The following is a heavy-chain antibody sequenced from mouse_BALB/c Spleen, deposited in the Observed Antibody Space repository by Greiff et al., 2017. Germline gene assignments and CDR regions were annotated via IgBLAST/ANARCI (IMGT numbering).Heavy chain of an antibody. V-gene: IGHV1S56*01. Sequence: QVQLQQSGAELVRSGASVKLSCTASGYTFTSYDINWVRQRPEQGLEWIGWIFPGDGSTKYNEKFKGKATLTTDKSSSTAYMQLSRLTSEDSAVYFCARSRLTTVFFDYWGQGTTLTVSS. CDR3: ARSRLTTVFFDY. CDR2: IFPGDGST. D-gene: IGHD1-1*01. CDR1: GYTFTSYD. J-gene: IGHJ2*01.